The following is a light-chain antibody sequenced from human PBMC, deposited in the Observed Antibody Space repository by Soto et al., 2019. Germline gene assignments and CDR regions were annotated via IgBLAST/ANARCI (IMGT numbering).Light chain of an antibody. CDR3: AAWDDSLNGPV. Sequence: QSVLTQPPSASGTPGQRGTISRSGTRSNIGSNTVNWYQQVPGTAPKLLIYASNQRPSGVPDRFAGSKSGTSASLAIGGLQPEGEADYYCAAWDDSLNGPVFGGGTELTVL. CDR1: RSNIGSNT. V-gene: IGLV1-44*01. J-gene: IGLJ3*02. CDR2: ASN.